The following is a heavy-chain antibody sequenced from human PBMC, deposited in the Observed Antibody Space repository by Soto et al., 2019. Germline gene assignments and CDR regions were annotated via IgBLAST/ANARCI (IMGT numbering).Heavy chain of an antibody. CDR2: IYYSGST. V-gene: IGHV4-31*03. D-gene: IGHD5-18*01. J-gene: IGHJ4*02. Sequence: QVQLQESGPGLVKSSQTLSLSCTVSGGSISSGGYYWSWIRQHPGEGLEWIGYIYYSGSTYYNPSLKRRVTISVDTSKNQFSLKLSLVTAADTAVYYCAREGYTYGPYYFDYWGQGTLVTVSS. CDR3: AREGYTYGPYYFDY. CDR1: GGSISSGGYY.